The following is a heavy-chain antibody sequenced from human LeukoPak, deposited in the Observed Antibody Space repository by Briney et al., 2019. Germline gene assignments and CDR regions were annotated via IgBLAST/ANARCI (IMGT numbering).Heavy chain of an antibody. Sequence: ASVKVSCKASGYTFTGYYMHWVRQAPGQGLEWMEWINPNSGGTNYAQKFQGRVTMTRDTSISTAYMELSRLRSDDTAVYYCARAGDILTGYYSPFDYWGQGTLVTVSS. CDR3: ARAGDILTGYYSPFDY. D-gene: IGHD3-9*01. CDR1: GYTFTGYY. J-gene: IGHJ4*02. CDR2: INPNSGGT. V-gene: IGHV1-2*02.